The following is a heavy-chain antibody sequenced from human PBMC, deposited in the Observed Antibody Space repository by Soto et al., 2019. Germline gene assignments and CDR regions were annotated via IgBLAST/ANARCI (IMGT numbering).Heavy chain of an antibody. CDR1: GYPFTSYG. Sequence: VKVSCKASGYPFTSYGISWVRQAPGQGLEWMGWISAYNGNTNYAQKLQGRVTMTTDTSTSTAYMELRSLRSDDTAVYYCARDSPEHDLWSGYDLGWFDPWGQGTLVTVSS. CDR2: ISAYNGNT. J-gene: IGHJ5*02. D-gene: IGHD3-3*01. CDR3: ARDSPEHDLWSGYDLGWFDP. V-gene: IGHV1-18*01.